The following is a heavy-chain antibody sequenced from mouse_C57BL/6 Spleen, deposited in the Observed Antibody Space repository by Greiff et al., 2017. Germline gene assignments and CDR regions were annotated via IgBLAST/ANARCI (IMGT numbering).Heavy chain of an antibody. CDR2: IDPNSGGT. V-gene: IGHV1-72*01. J-gene: IGHJ2*01. Sequence: QVQLQQPGAELVKPGASVKLSCKASGYTFTSYWMHWVKQRPGRGLEWIGRIDPNSGGTKYNEKFKSKVTLTVDKPSNTAYMQLSSLTSEDYAVYDCAGGIYYYGSNSYFDYWGQGTTLTVSS. CDR3: AGGIYYYGSNSYFDY. CDR1: GYTFTSYW. D-gene: IGHD1-1*01.